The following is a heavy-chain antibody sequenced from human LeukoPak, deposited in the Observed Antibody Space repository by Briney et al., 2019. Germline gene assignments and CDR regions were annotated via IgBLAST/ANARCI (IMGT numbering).Heavy chain of an antibody. CDR2: ISGSGGTT. CDR3: AKYYDSGVYYGRDY. J-gene: IGHJ4*02. D-gene: IGHD3-22*01. Sequence: GGSLRLSCAASGFTFSTYAMSWFRQAPGKGLEWVSTISGSGGTTYSADSAQGRFTISRDNSKNTLYLQMSGLRAEDTAVYYCAKYYDSGVYYGRDYWGQGTLVTVSS. CDR1: GFTFSTYA. V-gene: IGHV3-23*01.